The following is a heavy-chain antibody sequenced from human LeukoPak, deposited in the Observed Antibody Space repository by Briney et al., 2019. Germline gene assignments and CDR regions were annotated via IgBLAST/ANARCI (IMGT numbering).Heavy chain of an antibody. J-gene: IGHJ4*02. D-gene: IGHD4-17*01. CDR2: INPNSGGT. CDR3: ARGIHGDYSFDY. V-gene: IGHV1-2*04. CDR1: GYTFTSYG. Sequence: GASVKVSCKASGYTFTSYGISWVRQAPGQGLEWMGWINPNSGGTNYAQKFQGWVTMTRDTSISTAYMELSRLRSDDTAVYYCARGIHGDYSFDYWGQGTLVTVSS.